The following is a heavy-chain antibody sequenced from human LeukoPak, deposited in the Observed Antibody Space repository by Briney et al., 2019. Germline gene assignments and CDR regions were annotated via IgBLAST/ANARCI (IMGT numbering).Heavy chain of an antibody. CDR1: GFTFSSYW. D-gene: IGHD1-1*01. CDR3: AKSWRTNNWSFYIDY. V-gene: IGHV3-23*01. Sequence: GGSLRLSCAASGFTFSSYWMSWVRQAPGKGLELVSSISGGGSSTYYADSVKGRFTISRDNSRDTLSLQMSSLSAEDTAIYYCAKSWRTNNWSFYIDYWGQGTLVTVSS. CDR2: ISGGGSST. J-gene: IGHJ4*02.